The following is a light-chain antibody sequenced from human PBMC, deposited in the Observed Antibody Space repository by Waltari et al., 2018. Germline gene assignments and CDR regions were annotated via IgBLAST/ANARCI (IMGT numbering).Light chain of an antibody. Sequence: SYDLTQPTSVSVSPGQTATISCSGHDLSDRYVNWYQQKPGQSPLLVIYENNKRPTGIPDRFSGSGSGTDFTLTISNLQAEDVAVYYCLQYYSAPRTFGGGTK. CDR3: LQYYSAPRT. V-gene: IGLV3-1*01. CDR1: DLSDRY. CDR2: ENN. J-gene: IGLJ2*01.